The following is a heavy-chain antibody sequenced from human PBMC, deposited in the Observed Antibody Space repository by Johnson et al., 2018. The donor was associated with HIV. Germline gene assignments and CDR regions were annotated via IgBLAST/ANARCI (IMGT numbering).Heavy chain of an antibody. D-gene: IGHD7-27*01. J-gene: IGHJ3*02. CDR2: ISYDGSNK. CDR3: ARETGDDAFDI. CDR1: GFTFSSYA. V-gene: IGHV3-30*04. Sequence: QVQLVESEGGVVQPGRSLRLSCAASGFTFSSYAMHWVRQAPGKGLEWVAVISYDGSNKYYADSVKGRFTISRDNSKNTLYLQMNSLRAEDTAVYYCARETGDDAFDIWGQGTMVTVSS.